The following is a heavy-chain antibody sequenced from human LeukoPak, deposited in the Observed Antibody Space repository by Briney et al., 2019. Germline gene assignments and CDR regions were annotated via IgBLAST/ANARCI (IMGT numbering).Heavy chain of an antibody. CDR1: GFTFSSYA. Sequence: PGGSLRLSCAASGFTFSSYAMSWVRQAPGKGLEWVSAISGSGGSTYYADSVEGRFTISRDNSKNTLYLQMNSLRAEDTAVYYCAKDSRILLGSTFDYWGQGTLVTVSS. J-gene: IGHJ4*02. CDR3: AKDSRILLGSTFDY. D-gene: IGHD1-26*01. V-gene: IGHV3-23*01. CDR2: ISGSGGST.